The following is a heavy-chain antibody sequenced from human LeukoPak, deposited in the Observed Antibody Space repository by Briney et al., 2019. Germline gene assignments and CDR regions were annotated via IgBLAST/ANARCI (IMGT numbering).Heavy chain of an antibody. Sequence: SETLSLTCAVYGGSFSGYYWSWIRQPPGKGLEWIGEINHSGSTNYNPSLKSRVTISVDTSKNQFSLKLSSVTAADTAVYYCARRRARYCGSTSCYGRCFDYWGQGTLVTVSS. CDR2: INHSGST. D-gene: IGHD2-2*01. CDR3: ARRRARYCGSTSCYGRCFDY. J-gene: IGHJ4*02. V-gene: IGHV4-34*01. CDR1: GGSFSGYY.